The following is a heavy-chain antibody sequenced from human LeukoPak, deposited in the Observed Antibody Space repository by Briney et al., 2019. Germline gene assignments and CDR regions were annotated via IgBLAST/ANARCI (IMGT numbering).Heavy chain of an antibody. V-gene: IGHV3-48*03. CDR2: ISSSGSTI. Sequence: GGSLRLSCAASGFTFSSYEMNWVRQAPGKGLEWVSYISSSGSTIYYADSVKGRFTISRDNAKNSLYLQMNSLRAEDTAVYYCARGGVSVGGNFDYWGQGTLVTVSS. CDR3: ARGGVSVGGNFDY. J-gene: IGHJ4*02. CDR1: GFTFSSYE. D-gene: IGHD4-23*01.